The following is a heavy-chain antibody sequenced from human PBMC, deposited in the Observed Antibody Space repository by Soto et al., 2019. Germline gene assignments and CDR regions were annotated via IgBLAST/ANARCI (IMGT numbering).Heavy chain of an antibody. CDR2: ITGSGGAM. V-gene: IGHV3-48*03. CDR3: AKVALYILGLHF. CDR1: GFDFSGSE. Sequence: GGSLRLSCIASGFDFSGSEMNWFRQAPGKGLEWVAYITGSGGAMFYADSLKGRFSLSRDNSKNSLYLEMNNLRAEDAGVYYCAKVALYILGLHFWGQGTLVTVSS. D-gene: IGHD3-16*01. J-gene: IGHJ4*02.